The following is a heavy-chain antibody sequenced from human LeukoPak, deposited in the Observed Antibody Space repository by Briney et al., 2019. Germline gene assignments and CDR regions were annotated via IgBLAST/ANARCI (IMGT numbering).Heavy chain of an antibody. CDR1: GGSISSNY. D-gene: IGHD2-15*01. CDR3: ARHVVGGKELGY. V-gene: IGHV4-59*08. J-gene: IGHJ4*02. Sequence: PSETLSLTCTVSGGSISSNYWSWIRQPPGKGLEWIGDIYYSGSTNYNPSLKSRVTISVDTSKNQFSLKLSSVTAADTAVYYCARHVVGGKELGYWGQGTLVTVSS. CDR2: IYYSGST.